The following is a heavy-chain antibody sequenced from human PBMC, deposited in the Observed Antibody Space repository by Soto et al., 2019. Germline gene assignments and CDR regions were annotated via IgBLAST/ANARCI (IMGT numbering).Heavy chain of an antibody. CDR1: GGSISSTNW. V-gene: IGHV4-4*02. CDR3: ATLPHYADPKAGF. D-gene: IGHD4-17*01. CDR2: IYHSGGA. J-gene: IGHJ4*02. Sequence: PSETLSLTCAVSGGSISSTNWWSWVRQVPGKGLEWIGEIYHSGGASYNPSLKGRVTITIDKPNNQFSLKLNSVTAADTAVYYCATLPHYADPKAGFWGQGTLVTVSS.